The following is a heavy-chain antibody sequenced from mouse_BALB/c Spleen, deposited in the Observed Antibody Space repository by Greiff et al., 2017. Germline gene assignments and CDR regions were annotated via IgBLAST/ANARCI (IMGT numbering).Heavy chain of an antibody. D-gene: IGHD1-2*01. J-gene: IGHJ2*01. CDR1: GYTFTDHA. CDR3: KTIRLRDYFDY. CDR2: ISPGNGAI. V-gene: IGHV1S53*02. Sequence: QVQLQQSDAELVKPGASVKISCKASGYTFTDHAIHWVKQKPEQGLEWIGYISPGNGAIKYNEKFKGKATLTADKSSSTAYMQLNSLTSEDSAVYFCKTIRLRDYFDYWGQGTTLTVSS.